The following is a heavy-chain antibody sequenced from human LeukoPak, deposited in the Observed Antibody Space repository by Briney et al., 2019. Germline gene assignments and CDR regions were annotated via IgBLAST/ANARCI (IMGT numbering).Heavy chain of an antibody. CDR2: ISAYNGNT. CDR1: GYSFTSND. CDR3: AREHIGYYDSSGYYYNPEYYFDY. V-gene: IGHV1-18*01. Sequence: ASVKVPCKASGYSFTSNDISWVRQAPGQGLEWMGWISAYNGNTNYAQKLQGRVTMTTDTSTSTACMELRSLRSDDTAVYYCAREHIGYYDSSGYYYNPEYYFDYWGQGTLVTVSS. D-gene: IGHD3-22*01. J-gene: IGHJ4*02.